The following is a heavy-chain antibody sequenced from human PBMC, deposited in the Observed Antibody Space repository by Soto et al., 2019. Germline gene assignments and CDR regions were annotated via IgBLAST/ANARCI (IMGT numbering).Heavy chain of an antibody. Sequence: SVKVARKASGYTRTVDLGRCRLLPPGQGIEWMGWINPNGGGTNYAQKVQGRVTMTRDTCISTAYMELSRLRSDDTAVYYCATQAPGGYYRYMDYWGQGTLVTVSS. D-gene: IGHD3-3*01. CDR2: INPNGGGT. CDR3: ATQAPGGYYRYMDY. V-gene: IGHV1-2*02. J-gene: IGHJ4*02. CDR1: GYTRTVDL.